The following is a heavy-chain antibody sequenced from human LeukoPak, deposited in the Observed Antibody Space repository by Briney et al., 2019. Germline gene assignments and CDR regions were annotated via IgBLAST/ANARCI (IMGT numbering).Heavy chain of an antibody. CDR1: GFPFRTHS. V-gene: IGHV3-7*01. CDR2: IKRDGSEK. J-gene: IGHJ6*02. CDR3: ARGRAVVVPAASMDV. D-gene: IGHD2-2*01. Sequence: PGGSLRLSCAASGFPFRTHSMSWVRQAPGKGLEWVANIKRDGSEKYYVDSVKGRFTISRDNAKNSLYLQMNSLRAEDTAVYYCARGRAVVVPAASMDVWGQGTTVTVSS.